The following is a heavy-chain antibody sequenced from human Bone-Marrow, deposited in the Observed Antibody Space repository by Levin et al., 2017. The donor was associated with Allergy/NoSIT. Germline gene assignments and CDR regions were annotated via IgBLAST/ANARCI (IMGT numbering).Heavy chain of an antibody. D-gene: IGHD6-13*01. V-gene: IGHV4-59*01. J-gene: IGHJ4*02. CDR1: GVSISSYY. CDR3: ARDENIAAAGPFDY. CDR2: IYHSGNT. Sequence: KASETLSLTCTVSGVSISSYYWSWIRQPPGKGLEWIGYIYHSGNTNYNPSLKSRVSIAIDTSKNQFSLKLSSVTAADTAMYYCARDENIAAAGPFDYWGQGTLVTVSS.